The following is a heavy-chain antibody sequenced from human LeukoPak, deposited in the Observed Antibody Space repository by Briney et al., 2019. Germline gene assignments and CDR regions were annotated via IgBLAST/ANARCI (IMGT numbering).Heavy chain of an antibody. J-gene: IGHJ4*02. Sequence: ASVKVSCKASGGTFSSYAISWVRQAPGQGLEWMGIINPSGGSTSYAQKFQGRVTMTRDTSTSTVYMELSSLRSEDTAVYYCARDRSSGSYWDYWGQGTLVPVSS. CDR1: GGTFSSYA. CDR3: ARDRSSGSYWDY. V-gene: IGHV1-46*01. D-gene: IGHD1-26*01. CDR2: INPSGGST.